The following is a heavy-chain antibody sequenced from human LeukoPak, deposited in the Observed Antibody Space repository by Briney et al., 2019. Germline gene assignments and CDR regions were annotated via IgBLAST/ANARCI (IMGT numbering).Heavy chain of an antibody. CDR3: ARRKGSSSRFRGYYYYYMDV. D-gene: IGHD6-6*01. CDR1: GGSISSGSYY. CDR2: IYTSGST. J-gene: IGHJ6*03. V-gene: IGHV4-61*02. Sequence: SETLSLTCTVSGGSISSGSYYWSWIRQPAGKGLEWIGRIYTSGSTNYNPSLKSRVTISVDTSKNQFSLKLSSVTAADTAVYYCARRKGSSSRFRGYYYYYMDVWGKGTTVTVSS.